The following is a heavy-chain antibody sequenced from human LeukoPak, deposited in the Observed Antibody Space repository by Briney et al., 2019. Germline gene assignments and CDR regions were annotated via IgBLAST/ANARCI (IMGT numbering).Heavy chain of an antibody. CDR3: AKDRTTVRGVSTKYYYGLDV. D-gene: IGHD3-10*01. Sequence: GRSLRLSCAASGFTLSSYAMSWASHAPGKGLEWVSAIRGSGDSTYYAESVKGRFTIPRDNSKNTLYLQMSSLRADDTAVYYCAKDRTTVRGVSTKYYYGLDVWGQGTTVTVSS. V-gene: IGHV3-23*01. J-gene: IGHJ6*02. CDR2: IRGSGDST. CDR1: GFTLSSYA.